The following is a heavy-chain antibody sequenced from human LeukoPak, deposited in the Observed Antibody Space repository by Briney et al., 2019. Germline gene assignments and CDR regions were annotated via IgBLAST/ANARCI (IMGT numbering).Heavy chain of an antibody. D-gene: IGHD2-15*01. CDR1: GYTFTGYY. CDR3: ARVHCSGCSCYSEFHY. CDR2: ISAYNGNT. V-gene: IGHV1-18*04. J-gene: IGHJ4*02. Sequence: GASVKVSCKASGYTFTGYYMHWVRQAPGQGLEWMGWISAYNGNTNYAQKLQGRVTMTTDTSTSTAYMELRSLRSDDTAVYYCARVHCSGCSCYSEFHYWGQGTLVTVSS.